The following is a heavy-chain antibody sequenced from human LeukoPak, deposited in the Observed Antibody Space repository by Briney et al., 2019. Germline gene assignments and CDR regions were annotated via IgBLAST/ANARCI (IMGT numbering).Heavy chain of an antibody. Sequence: ASVKVSCKASGGTFSSYAISWVRQAPAQGREWMGGTIPIFGTANYAQKFQGRVTITADESTSTAYMELSSLRSEDTAVYYCARNDFWSGYYFFGWGQGTLVTVSS. V-gene: IGHV1-69*01. CDR1: GGTFSSYA. D-gene: IGHD3-3*01. CDR2: TIPIFGTA. CDR3: ARNDFWSGYYFFG. J-gene: IGHJ4*02.